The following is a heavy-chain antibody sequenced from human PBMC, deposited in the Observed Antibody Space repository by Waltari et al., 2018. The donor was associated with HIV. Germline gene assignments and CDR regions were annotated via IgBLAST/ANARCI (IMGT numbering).Heavy chain of an antibody. Sequence: VQLVQSGAEVKRPGASVRVSCTSSGYTFSAYAINWVRQAPGQGLEWMGWINNYDGQTNFAEKFQGRVTMTTDTSKSTAYMELRSLRSDDTAVYFCARGVALVRGVKIRSHMDVWGQGTTVTVSS. CDR3: ARGVALVRGVKIRSHMDV. D-gene: IGHD3-10*01. CDR1: GYTFSAYA. CDR2: INNYDGQT. J-gene: IGHJ6*02. V-gene: IGHV1-18*01.